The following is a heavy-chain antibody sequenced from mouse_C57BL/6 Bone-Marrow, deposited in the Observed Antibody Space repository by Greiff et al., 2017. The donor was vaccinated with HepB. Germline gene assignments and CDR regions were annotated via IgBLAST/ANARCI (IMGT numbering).Heavy chain of an antibody. CDR3: ARRDYYGSSPYYFDY. V-gene: IGHV1-81*01. J-gene: IGHJ2*01. CDR2: IYPRSGNT. CDR1: GYTFTSYG. D-gene: IGHD1-1*01. Sequence: LQESGAELARPGASVKLSCKASGYTFTSYGISWVKQRTGQGLEWIGEIYPRSGNTYYNEKFKGKATLTADKSSSTAYMELRSLTSEDSAVYFWARRDYYGSSPYYFDYWGQGTTLTVSS.